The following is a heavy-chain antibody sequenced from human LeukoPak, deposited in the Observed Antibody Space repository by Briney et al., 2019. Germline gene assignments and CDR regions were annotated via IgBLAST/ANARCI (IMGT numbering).Heavy chain of an antibody. CDR2: ISCDKSNK. CDR1: GFTFSSYA. Sequence: GGSLRLSCAASGFTFSSYAMHWVRQAPGKGLEWVALISCDKSNKYYADSVKGRFTISRDNSKNTLFVQMNSLRTEDTAVYYCARSGVQWQWLLTYDAFDIWGQGTMVTVSS. CDR3: ARSGVQWQWLLTYDAFDI. J-gene: IGHJ3*02. D-gene: IGHD6-19*01. V-gene: IGHV3-30-3*01.